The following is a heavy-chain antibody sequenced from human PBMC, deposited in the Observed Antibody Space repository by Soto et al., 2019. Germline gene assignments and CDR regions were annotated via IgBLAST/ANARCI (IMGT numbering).Heavy chain of an antibody. J-gene: IGHJ5*02. CDR3: AREGDYYDSSGPFDP. Sequence: ASVKVSCKASGGTFSSYAISWVRQAPGQGLEWMGGIIPIFGTANYAQKFQGRVTITADKSTSTAYMELSSLRSEDTAVYYCAREGDYYDSSGPFDPWGQGTLVTVSS. CDR2: IIPIFGTA. CDR1: GGTFSSYA. V-gene: IGHV1-69*06. D-gene: IGHD3-22*01.